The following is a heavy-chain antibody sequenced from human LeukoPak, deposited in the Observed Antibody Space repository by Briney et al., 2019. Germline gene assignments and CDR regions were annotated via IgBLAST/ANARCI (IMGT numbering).Heavy chain of an antibody. J-gene: IGHJ6*02. CDR3: ARSSPPQNYYYYGMDV. V-gene: IGHV1-3*01. D-gene: IGHD6-6*01. CDR1: GYTFDNYA. CDR2: INAGNGNT. Sequence: ASVKVSCKPSGYTFDNYAINWVRQAPGQRLEWMGWINAGNGNTKYSQKFQGRVTITRDTSASTVYMDLSSLRSEDTAVYYCARSSPPQNYYYYGMDVWGQGTTVTVSS.